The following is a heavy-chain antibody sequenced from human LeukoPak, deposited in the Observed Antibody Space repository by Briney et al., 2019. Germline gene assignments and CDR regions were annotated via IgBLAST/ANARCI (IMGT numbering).Heavy chain of an antibody. Sequence: PSETLSLTCTVSGSSISGYYWSWIRQPPGKGLEWIGYIYYSGSTTYNPSLKSRVTMSVDTSKNQFSLKLSSVTAADTAVYYCARSYGSGNYFDYWGQGTLVTVSS. CDR3: ARSYGSGNYFDY. D-gene: IGHD3-10*01. J-gene: IGHJ4*02. CDR1: GSSISGYY. V-gene: IGHV4-59*01. CDR2: IYYSGST.